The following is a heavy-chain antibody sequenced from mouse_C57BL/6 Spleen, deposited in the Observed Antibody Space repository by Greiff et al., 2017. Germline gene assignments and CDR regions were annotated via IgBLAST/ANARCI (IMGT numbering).Heavy chain of an antibody. CDR1: GYTFTSYW. J-gene: IGHJ2*01. CDR3: ARYGLWLRGGFDY. D-gene: IGHD2-2*01. CDR2: IHPNSGST. V-gene: IGHV1-64*01. Sequence: QVQLQQPGAELVKPGASVKLSCKASGYTFTSYWMHWVKQRPGQGLEWIGMIHPNSGSTNYNEKFKSKATLTVDKSSSTAYMQLSSLTSEDSAVYYCARYGLWLRGGFDYWGQGTTLTVSS.